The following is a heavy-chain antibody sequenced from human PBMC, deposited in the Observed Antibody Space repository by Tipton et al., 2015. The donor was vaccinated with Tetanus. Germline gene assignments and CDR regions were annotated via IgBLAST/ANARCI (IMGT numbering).Heavy chain of an antibody. V-gene: IGHV4-4*07. D-gene: IGHD1-26*01. CDR3: ARDFRERSGTYYSYYYTMDV. CDR1: GGSLNTFY. CDR2: VYSSGST. Sequence: LRLSCTVSGGSLNTFYWNWIRQPAGKGLEWIGRVYSSGSTNYNPSLKSRVTMSIDASKNQFSLELTSVTAADTAVYYCARDFRERSGTYYSYYYTMDVWGQGP. J-gene: IGHJ6*02.